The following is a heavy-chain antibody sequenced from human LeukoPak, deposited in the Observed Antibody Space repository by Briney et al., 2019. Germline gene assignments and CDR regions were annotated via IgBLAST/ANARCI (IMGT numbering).Heavy chain of an antibody. J-gene: IGHJ4*02. CDR3: ARGPTYYDFWSGYYHFDY. V-gene: IGHV3-7*01. CDR1: GLTFSSSW. CDR2: IKQDGSEK. D-gene: IGHD3-3*01. Sequence: GGSLRLSCAAFGLTFSSSWMSWVRQAPGKGLEWVANIKQDGSEKYYVDSVKGRFTISRDNAKNSLYLLMKSLRAEDTAVYYCARGPTYYDFWSGYYHFDYWGQGTLVTVSS.